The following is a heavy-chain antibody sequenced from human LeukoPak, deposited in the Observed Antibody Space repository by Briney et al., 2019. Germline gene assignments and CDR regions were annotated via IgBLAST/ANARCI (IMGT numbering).Heavy chain of an antibody. J-gene: IGHJ4*02. Sequence: GGSLRLSCAASGFTFSSYAMHWVRQAPGKGLEWVAVISYDGSNKYYADSVKGRFTISRDNSKNTLYLQMNSLRAEDTAVYYCARVCTMIVVVQGYYFDYWGQGTLVTVSS. CDR2: ISYDGSNK. CDR3: ARVCTMIVVVQGYYFDY. D-gene: IGHD3-22*01. V-gene: IGHV3-30-3*01. CDR1: GFTFSSYA.